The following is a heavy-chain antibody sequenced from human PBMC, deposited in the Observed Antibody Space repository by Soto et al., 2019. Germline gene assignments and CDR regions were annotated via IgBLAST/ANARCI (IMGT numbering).Heavy chain of an antibody. Sequence: SETLSLTCTVSGYSIRSGYFWGWIRQPPGKGLEWIGSMYHSGITYYNLSLKSRVTISVDTSKNQLSLKLSSATAADTAVYYCARSMYSTSAQLYYGMDVWGQGTTVTVSS. D-gene: IGHD6-6*01. CDR1: GYSIRSGYF. CDR2: MYHSGIT. J-gene: IGHJ6*02. V-gene: IGHV4-38-2*02. CDR3: ARSMYSTSAQLYYGMDV.